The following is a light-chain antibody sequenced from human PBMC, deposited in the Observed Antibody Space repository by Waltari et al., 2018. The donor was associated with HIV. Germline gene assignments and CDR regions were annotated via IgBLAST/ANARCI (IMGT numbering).Light chain of an antibody. J-gene: IGLJ2*01. V-gene: IGLV1-47*01. CDR3: AAWGNSLSLL. Sequence: QSVLTQPPSASGTPGQRVTISCSGSSSDIGSYYVYWFQQLPGTAPNLLIYRNNQRPSGVPDRFSGSKSGTSASLAISGLRSEDEADYYCAAWGNSLSLLFGGGTKLTVL. CDR1: SSDIGSYY. CDR2: RNN.